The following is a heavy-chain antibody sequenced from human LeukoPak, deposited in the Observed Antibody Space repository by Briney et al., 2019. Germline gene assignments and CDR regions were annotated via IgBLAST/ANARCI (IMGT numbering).Heavy chain of an antibody. CDR2: IYHSGST. CDR3: AGGGGGGVVDY. J-gene: IGHJ4*02. D-gene: IGHD3-16*01. V-gene: IGHV4-59*08. Sequence: SETLSLTCTVSGGSISSYYWSWIRQPPGKGLEWIGYIYHSGSTNYNPSLKSRVTISVDTSKNQFSLKLSSVSAADTAVYYWAGGGGGGVVDYWGQGTLVTVSS. CDR1: GGSISSYY.